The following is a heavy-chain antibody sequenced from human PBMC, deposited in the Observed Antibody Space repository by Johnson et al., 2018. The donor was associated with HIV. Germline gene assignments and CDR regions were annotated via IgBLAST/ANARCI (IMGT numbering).Heavy chain of an antibody. CDR2: IGTAGDT. D-gene: IGHD1-26*01. CDR3: AKGDGIVGGSDAFDI. J-gene: IGHJ3*02. V-gene: IGHV3-13*01. Sequence: MQLVESGGGVARPGRSLRLSCAASGFTFSSYAMHWVRQATGKGLEWVSAIGTAGDTYYADSVKGRCTISRDNPKNTLYLQMSSLRAEDPAVYYCAKGDGIVGGSDAFDIWGQGTMVTVSS. CDR1: GFTFSSYA.